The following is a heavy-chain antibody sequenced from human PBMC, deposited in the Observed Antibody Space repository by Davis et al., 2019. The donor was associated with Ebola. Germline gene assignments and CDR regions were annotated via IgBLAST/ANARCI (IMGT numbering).Heavy chain of an antibody. CDR1: GFTFSGSA. V-gene: IGHV3-73*01. D-gene: IGHD4-17*01. CDR2: IRSKANSYAT. CDR3: TSTLDGDYVDY. J-gene: IGHJ4*02. Sequence: GEFLKISCAASGFTFSGSAMHWVRQASGKGLEWVGRIRSKANSYATAYAASVKGRFTISRDDSKNTAYLQMNSLKTEDTAVYYCTSTLDGDYVDYWGQGTLVTVSS.